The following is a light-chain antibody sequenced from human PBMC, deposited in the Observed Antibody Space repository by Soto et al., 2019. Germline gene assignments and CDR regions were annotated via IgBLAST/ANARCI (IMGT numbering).Light chain of an antibody. Sequence: EIVLTQSPATLSLSPGDRATLSCRASQSVSGFLAWYQQKPGQAPRLLIYDASDRATGIPARFSGSGSGTDFTLTISSLEPEDFAIYYCQQRINWPRTFGQGTQLEIK. CDR3: QQRINWPRT. V-gene: IGKV3-11*01. CDR1: QSVSGF. CDR2: DAS. J-gene: IGKJ2*01.